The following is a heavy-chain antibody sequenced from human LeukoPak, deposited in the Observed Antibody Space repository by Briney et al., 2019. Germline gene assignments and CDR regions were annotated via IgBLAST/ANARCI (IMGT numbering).Heavy chain of an antibody. CDR1: GFTFRSYA. Sequence: GGSLRLSCAASGFTFRSYAMSWVRQAPGKGLEWVAVISYDGSNKYYADSVKGRFTISRDNSKNTLYLQMNSLRAEDTAVYYCAKSGSIAAAGDYWGQGTLVTVSS. CDR3: AKSGSIAAAGDY. V-gene: IGHV3-30*18. J-gene: IGHJ4*02. D-gene: IGHD6-13*01. CDR2: ISYDGSNK.